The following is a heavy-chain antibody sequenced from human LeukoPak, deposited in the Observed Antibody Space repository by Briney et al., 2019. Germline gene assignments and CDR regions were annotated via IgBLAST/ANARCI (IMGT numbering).Heavy chain of an antibody. Sequence: GGSLTLSCGTSGFTFTNYWMSWVRQAPGKGLEWVANVKYDGSEKYYVDSVKGRFTISSDNANNSLYLQMNSLRAEDTAVYCCAREVDSAMAFDYWGQGTPVTVSS. CDR3: AREVDSAMAFDY. V-gene: IGHV3-7*05. J-gene: IGHJ4*02. CDR2: VKYDGSEK. D-gene: IGHD5-18*01. CDR1: GFTFTNYW.